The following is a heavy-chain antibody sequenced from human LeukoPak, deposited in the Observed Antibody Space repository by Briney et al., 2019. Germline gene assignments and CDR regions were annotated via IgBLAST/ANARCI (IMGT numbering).Heavy chain of an antibody. J-gene: IGHJ4*02. CDR1: GGSISSYY. D-gene: IGHD4-17*01. CDR2: IYYSGST. V-gene: IGHV4-59*12. CDR3: ARGREYGDFFDS. Sequence: SETLSLTCTVSGGSISSYYWSWIRQPPGKGLEWIGYIYYSGSTNYNPSLKSRVTISVDTSKNQFALKLTSVTAADSAVYYCARGREYGDFFDSWGQGILVTVSS.